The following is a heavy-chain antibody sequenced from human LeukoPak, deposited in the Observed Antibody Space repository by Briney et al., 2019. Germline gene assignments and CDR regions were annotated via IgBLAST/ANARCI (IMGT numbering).Heavy chain of an antibody. CDR3: AKGIYGYSGFPTFDY. D-gene: IGHD5-12*01. CDR1: GFTFSNYA. Sequence: GGSLRLSCAASGFTFSNYAMSWVRQGPGKGLEWVSAISGSGGSTYYADSVKGRFTISRDNSKNTLYLQMNSLRAEDTAIYYCAKGIYGYSGFPTFDYWGQGTLVTVSS. J-gene: IGHJ4*02. V-gene: IGHV3-23*01. CDR2: ISGSGGST.